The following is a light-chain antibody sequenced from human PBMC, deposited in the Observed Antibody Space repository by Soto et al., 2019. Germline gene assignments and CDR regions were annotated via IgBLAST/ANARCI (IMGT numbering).Light chain of an antibody. CDR2: DAS. J-gene: IGKJ1*01. Sequence: EIVLTQSPDTLSLSPGARATLSCRASQSVSGYLGWYQQKPGQAPRLLIYDASNRAYGVPARFSGSGSGTEFTLTISSLQSEDFAVYYCQQYNNWPPWTFGQGTKVDIK. CDR3: QQYNNWPPWT. CDR1: QSVSGY. V-gene: IGKV3-11*01.